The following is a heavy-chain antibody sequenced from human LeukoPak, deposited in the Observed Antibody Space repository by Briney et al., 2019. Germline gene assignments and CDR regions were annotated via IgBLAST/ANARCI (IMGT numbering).Heavy chain of an antibody. V-gene: IGHV1-69*04. CDR3: AGLVGATSSEY. CDR2: IIPILGIA. J-gene: IGHJ4*02. CDR1: GYTFTSYG. Sequence: GASVKVSCKASGYTFTSYGISWVRQAPGQGLEWMGRIIPILGIANYAQKFQGRVTITADKSTSTAYMELSSLRSEDTAVYYCAGLVGATSSEYWGQGTLVTVSS. D-gene: IGHD1-26*01.